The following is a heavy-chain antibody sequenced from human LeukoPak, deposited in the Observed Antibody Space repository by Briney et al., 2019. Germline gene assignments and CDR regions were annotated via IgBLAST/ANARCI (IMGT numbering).Heavy chain of an antibody. J-gene: IGHJ5*02. CDR3: AIAVNWQSGGA. V-gene: IGHV3-74*01. CDR1: GFSFSNYW. Sequence: QPGGSLRLSCVASGFSFSNYWMYWGRQAPGKGLVWVSRINSDGSYTDYADSAKGRFTISRDNAKDTLYLQMNSLRADDTAVYYCAIAVNWQSGGAWGPGTLVTVSS. D-gene: IGHD1-1*01. CDR2: INSDGSYT.